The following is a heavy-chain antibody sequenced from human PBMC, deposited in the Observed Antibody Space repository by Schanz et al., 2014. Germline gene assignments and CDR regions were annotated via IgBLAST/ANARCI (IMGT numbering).Heavy chain of an antibody. CDR2: IISDGSVT. J-gene: IGHJ3*02. Sequence: EVQLVESGGGFVQPGGSLRLSCAASGFTFSNYWMHWVRQAPGKGLVWVSRIISDGSVTNYADSVKGRFTISRDNARNTLYLQMNSPRAEDTAVYYCTRLVVTPLSDAFDIWGQGTLVTVSS. CDR3: TRLVVTPLSDAFDI. D-gene: IGHD2-21*02. V-gene: IGHV3-74*01. CDR1: GFTFSNYW.